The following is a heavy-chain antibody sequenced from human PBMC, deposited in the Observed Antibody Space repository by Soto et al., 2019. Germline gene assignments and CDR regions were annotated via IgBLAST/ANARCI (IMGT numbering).Heavy chain of an antibody. Sequence: LRGSWSASGLALSYYTMCCFRLTPGKGLEWGATMFSRVFTGSDNTAYADSVTGRFSISRDNSQTMLLLQMNRLGPEDAAVYSCPSDRQPDRTWTFASWGRGAQVTASS. CDR2: MFSRVFTGSDNT. D-gene: IGHD1-1*01. J-gene: IGHJ4*02. CDR1: GLALSYYT. CDR3: PSDRQPDRTWTFAS. V-gene: IGHV3-23*01.